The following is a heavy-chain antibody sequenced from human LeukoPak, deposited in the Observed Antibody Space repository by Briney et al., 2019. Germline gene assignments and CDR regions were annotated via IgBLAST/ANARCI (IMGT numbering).Heavy chain of an antibody. CDR1: GFTFGSYG. CDR3: AKDQDIVVVIATPDFDY. D-gene: IGHD2-21*01. CDR2: IRYDGSNK. V-gene: IGHV3-30*02. J-gene: IGHJ4*02. Sequence: GGSLRLSCAASGFTFGSYGMHWVRQAPGKGLEWVAFIRYDGSNKYYADSVKGRFTISRDNSKNTLYLQMNSLRAEDTAVYYCAKDQDIVVVIATPDFDYWGQGTLVTVSS.